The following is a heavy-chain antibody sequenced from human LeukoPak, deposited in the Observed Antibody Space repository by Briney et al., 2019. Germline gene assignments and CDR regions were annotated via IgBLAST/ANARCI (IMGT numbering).Heavy chain of an antibody. V-gene: IGHV4-61*01. J-gene: IGHJ4*02. Sequence: SETLSLTCTVSGYSISSSYYWSWIRQPPGKGLEWIGYIYYSGSTNYNPSLKSRVTISVDTSKNQFSLKLSSVTAADTAVYYCARGNYDFWSGYYPFDYWGQGTLVTVSS. CDR1: GYSISSSYY. CDR2: IYYSGST. D-gene: IGHD3-3*01. CDR3: ARGNYDFWSGYYPFDY.